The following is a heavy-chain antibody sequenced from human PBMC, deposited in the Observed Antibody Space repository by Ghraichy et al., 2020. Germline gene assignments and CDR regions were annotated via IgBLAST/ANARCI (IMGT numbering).Heavy chain of an antibody. CDR3: ATAHRQLDPRWFDP. D-gene: IGHD6-6*01. CDR2: FDPEDGET. V-gene: IGHV1-24*01. Sequence: ASVKVSCKVSGYTFTELSMHWVRQAPGQGLEWMGGFDPEDGETIYAQKFQGRVTMTEDTSTDTAYMELSSLRSEDTAVYYCATAHRQLDPRWFDPWGQGTRVTVSS. CDR1: GYTFTELS. J-gene: IGHJ5*02.